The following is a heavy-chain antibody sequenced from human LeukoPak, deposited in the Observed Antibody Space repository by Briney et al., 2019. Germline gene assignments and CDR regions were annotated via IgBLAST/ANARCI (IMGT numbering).Heavy chain of an antibody. CDR2: ISGSGGST. J-gene: IGHJ4*02. D-gene: IGHD6-13*01. CDR1: GFTVSDFY. V-gene: IGHV3-23*01. Sequence: GGSLRLSCAASGFTVSDFYMSWVRQAPGKGLEWVSAISGSGGSTYYADSVKGRFTISRDNSKNTLYLQMNSLRAEDTAVYYCAKDQSDSSSWASGGDYWGQGTLVTVSS. CDR3: AKDQSDSSSWASGGDY.